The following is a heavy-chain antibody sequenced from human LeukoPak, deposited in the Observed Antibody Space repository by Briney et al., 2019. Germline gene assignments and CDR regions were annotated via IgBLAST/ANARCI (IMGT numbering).Heavy chain of an antibody. Sequence: GASVKVSCKASGYTFTTCGMNWVRQAPGQGLEWMGWISTYNGNTDYAQKFRGRVTMTTDTSTTTAYMELRSLRSDDTAEYYCGRDRGYCSSSKCPVDYWGQGTLVTVSS. CDR3: GRDRGYCSSSKCPVDY. CDR2: ISTYNGNT. V-gene: IGHV1-18*01. J-gene: IGHJ4*02. D-gene: IGHD2-2*01. CDR1: GYTFTTCG.